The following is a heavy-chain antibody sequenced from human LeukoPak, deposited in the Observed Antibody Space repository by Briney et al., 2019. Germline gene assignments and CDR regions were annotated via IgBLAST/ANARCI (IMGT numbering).Heavy chain of an antibody. CDR2: ISSSGSTI. J-gene: IGHJ4*02. Sequence: GGSLRLSCAASGFTFSSYAMSWVRQAPGKGLEWVSYISSSGSTIYYADSVKGRFTISRDNAKNSLYLQMNSLRAEDTAVYYCARVPSQWLVLSLDYWGQGTLVTVSS. CDR1: GFTFSSYA. CDR3: ARVPSQWLVLSLDY. D-gene: IGHD6-19*01. V-gene: IGHV3-48*04.